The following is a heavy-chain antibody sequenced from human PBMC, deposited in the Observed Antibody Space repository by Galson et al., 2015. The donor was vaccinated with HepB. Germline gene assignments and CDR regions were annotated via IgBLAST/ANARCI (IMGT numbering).Heavy chain of an antibody. CDR2: VSGNNGKT. D-gene: IGHD6-13*01. V-gene: IGHV1-18*04. J-gene: IGHJ5*02. Sequence: SVKVSCKASDYTFTSYDISWVRQAPGQGLEWMGWVSGNNGKTNYAQKFQGRVTMTIDTSTSTAYMELRSLRSDDTAVYYGASHPGHSTSWYFSDRVLKCRWGNTGWFDPWGQGTLVTVSS. CDR3: ASHPGHSTSWYFSDRVLKCRWGNTGWFDP. CDR1: DYTFTSYD.